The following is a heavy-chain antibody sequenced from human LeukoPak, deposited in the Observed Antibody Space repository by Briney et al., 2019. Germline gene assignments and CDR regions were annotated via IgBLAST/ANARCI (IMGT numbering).Heavy chain of an antibody. CDR2: TIPMFGIA. D-gene: IGHD6-19*01. Sequence: SVKVSFVASGGTFSRYAISWVRQAPGQGLEWMGGTIPMFGIANYAQKFQGRVTITADESTSTAYMELSSLRSEDTAVYYCARDRPYTGGWRGFDYWGQGTLVTVSS. V-gene: IGHV1-69*01. CDR1: GGTFSRYA. J-gene: IGHJ4*02. CDR3: ARDRPYTGGWRGFDY.